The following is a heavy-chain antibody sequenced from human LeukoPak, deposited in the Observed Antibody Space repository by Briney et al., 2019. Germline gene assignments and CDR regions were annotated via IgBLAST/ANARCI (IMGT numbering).Heavy chain of an antibody. J-gene: IGHJ4*02. D-gene: IGHD7-27*01. CDR1: GYTFTGYY. CDR3: ARVPNWGTIDDY. Sequence: APVKVSCKASGYTFTGYYMHWVRQAPGQGLEWMGWINPNSGGTNYAQKFQGRVTMTRDTSISTAYMDLSRLRSDDTAVYYCARVPNWGTIDDYWGQGTLVTVSS. CDR2: INPNSGGT. V-gene: IGHV1-2*02.